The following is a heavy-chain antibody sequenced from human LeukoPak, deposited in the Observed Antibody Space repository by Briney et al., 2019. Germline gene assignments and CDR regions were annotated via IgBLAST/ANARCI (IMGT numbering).Heavy chain of an antibody. D-gene: IGHD5-18*01. Sequence: GGSLRLSCAASGFIFSDYYMSWIRQAPGKGLEWVSYISRSGSTTYYADSVKGRFTISRDNAKNSLYLQMNSLRAEDTAVYYCARYTVLVSGTFDYGGQGTLVTVYS. CDR3: ARYTVLVSGTFDY. CDR1: GFIFSDYY. J-gene: IGHJ4*02. CDR2: ISRSGSTT. V-gene: IGHV3-11*01.